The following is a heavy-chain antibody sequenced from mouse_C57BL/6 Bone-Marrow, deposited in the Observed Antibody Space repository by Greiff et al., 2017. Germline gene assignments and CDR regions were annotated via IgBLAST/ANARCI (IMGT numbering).Heavy chain of an antibody. D-gene: IGHD2-1*01. V-gene: IGHV1-15*01. CDR1: GYTFTDYE. J-gene: IGHJ2*01. Sequence: QVQLQQSGAELVRPGASVTLSCKASGYTFTDYEMHWVKQTPVHGLEWIGAIDPETGGTAYNQKFKGKAILTADKSSSTAYMELRSLTSEDSAVYYCTNGNCVEFDYWGQGTTLTVSS. CDR2: IDPETGGT. CDR3: TNGNCVEFDY.